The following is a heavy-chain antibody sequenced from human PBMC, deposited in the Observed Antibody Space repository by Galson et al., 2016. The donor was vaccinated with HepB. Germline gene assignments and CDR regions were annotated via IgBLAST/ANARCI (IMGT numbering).Heavy chain of an antibody. CDR3: GRVMALAGIDY. Sequence: SLRLSCAASGFSLETLTMIWVRQAPGEGLEWVSSISGTGTYIYYADSVKGRFSISRDNGKNSLDLQMNSLRAEDTAIYYCGRVMALAGIDYWGQGALVTVSS. D-gene: IGHD6-19*01. CDR2: ISGTGTYI. CDR1: GFSLETLT. V-gene: IGHV3-21*01. J-gene: IGHJ4*02.